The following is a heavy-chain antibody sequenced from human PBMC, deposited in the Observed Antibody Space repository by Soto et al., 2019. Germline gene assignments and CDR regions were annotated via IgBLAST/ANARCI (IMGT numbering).Heavy chain of an antibody. CDR3: ARSQGSSTSLEIYYYYYYGMDV. CDR2: IIPISGTA. CDR1: GGTFSSYA. J-gene: IGHJ6*02. V-gene: IGHV1-69*01. Sequence: QVQLVQSGAEVKKPGSSVKVSCKASGGTFSSYAISWVRQAPGQGLEWMGGIIPISGTANYAQKFQGRVTITADEYTSTAYMELSSLRSEDTAVYYCARSQGSSTSLEIYYYYYYGMDVWGQWTTVTVSS. D-gene: IGHD2-2*01.